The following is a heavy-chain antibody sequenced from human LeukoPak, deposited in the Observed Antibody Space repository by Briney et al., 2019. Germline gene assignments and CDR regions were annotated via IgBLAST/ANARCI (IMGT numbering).Heavy chain of an antibody. J-gene: IGHJ4*02. CDR3: ALADPGAGYYFDY. CDR1: GGSISSYY. D-gene: IGHD3-10*01. Sequence: PSETLSLTCTVSGGSISSYYWSWIRQPPGKGLEWIGYIYYSGSTNYNPSLKSRVTISVDTSKNQFSLKLSSATAADTAVYYCALADPGAGYYFDYWGQGTLVTVSS. CDR2: IYYSGST. V-gene: IGHV4-59*01.